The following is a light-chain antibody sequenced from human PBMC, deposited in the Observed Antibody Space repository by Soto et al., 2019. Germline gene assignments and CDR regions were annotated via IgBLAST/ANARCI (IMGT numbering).Light chain of an antibody. CDR3: QQYGSSRNT. J-gene: IGKJ2*01. CDR1: QSVSSSY. Sequence: ELVLTQSPGTLSLSPGERATLSCRASQSVSSSYLAWYQQKPGQAPRLLIYGASSRATGIPDRFSVSGSGTDFTLTISRLEPEDFAVYYCQQYGSSRNTFGQGTKLEIK. V-gene: IGKV3-20*01. CDR2: GAS.